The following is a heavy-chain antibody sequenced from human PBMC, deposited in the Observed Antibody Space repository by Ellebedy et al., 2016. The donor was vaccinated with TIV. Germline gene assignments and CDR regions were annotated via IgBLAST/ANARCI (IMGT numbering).Heavy chain of an antibody. V-gene: IGHV4-34*01. J-gene: IGHJ4*02. CDR1: IESFSGYY. D-gene: IGHD2-2*01. Sequence: SETLSLXXAVYIESFSGYYWTWIRQPPGKGLEWIGEINHSGSTNYNPSLKSRVTISVDTSKNQFSLKVNSMTAADTAVYYCARVLVDTSCYGYWGQGTLVTVSS. CDR3: ARVLVDTSCYGY. CDR2: INHSGST.